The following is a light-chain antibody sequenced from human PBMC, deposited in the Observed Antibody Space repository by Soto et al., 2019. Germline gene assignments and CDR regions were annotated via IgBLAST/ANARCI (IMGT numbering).Light chain of an antibody. Sequence: QSVLTQAGSVSGSPGQSNTISCTGTSSDVGGYNYVSWYQHHPGKAPKLMIYDVTNRPSGISNRFSASKSGNTASLTISGLQAEDEADYYCSSYTSSSTYVLGTGTKVTVL. J-gene: IGLJ1*01. CDR2: DVT. CDR1: SSDVGGYNY. V-gene: IGLV2-14*03. CDR3: SSYTSSSTYV.